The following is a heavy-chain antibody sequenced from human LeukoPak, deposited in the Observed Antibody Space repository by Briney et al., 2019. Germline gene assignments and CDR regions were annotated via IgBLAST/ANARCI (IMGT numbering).Heavy chain of an antibody. CDR3: ASQSFARFDP. J-gene: IGHJ5*02. V-gene: IGHV3-7*01. CDR2: IQPDGSEQ. Sequence: GGSLRLSCAASGFTFSSYAMHWVRQAPGKGLEWVGNIQPDGSEQYPVDSVKGRFTISRDNSRNSLFLQMSSLRVEDTAVYYCASQSFARFDPWGQGTLVTVSS. D-gene: IGHD3-16*01. CDR1: GFTFSSYA.